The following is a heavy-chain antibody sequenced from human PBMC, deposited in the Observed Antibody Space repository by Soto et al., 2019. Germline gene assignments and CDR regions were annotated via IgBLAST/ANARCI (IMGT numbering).Heavy chain of an antibody. D-gene: IGHD3-22*01. CDR1: GFTFSSYD. J-gene: IGHJ4*02. CDR2: IGTAGDT. V-gene: IGHV3-13*04. Sequence: XGSLRLSCSASGFTFSSYDMHGVRQGPGKGLEWVSAIGTAGDTNYAGSVKGRFTISRENAKNSLYLQMNSLRAGDTAIYFCARAIGPTLFDYWGQGTLVTVSS. CDR3: ARAIGPTLFDY.